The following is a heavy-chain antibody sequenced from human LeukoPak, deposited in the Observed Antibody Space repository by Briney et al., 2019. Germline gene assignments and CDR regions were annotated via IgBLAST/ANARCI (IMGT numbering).Heavy chain of an antibody. J-gene: IGHJ4*02. CDR2: ICDSRNA. Sequence: KPSETLSLTCTVSGGSINSGASCWNWIRQHPGEGLEWIGFICDSRNAYYNASLKSRVSISLDTSENQFSLKLSSVTAADTAVYYCAVGGTGTKVDYWGQGILVTVSS. CDR3: AVGGTGTKVDY. V-gene: IGHV4-31*03. D-gene: IGHD3-10*01. CDR1: GGSINSGASC.